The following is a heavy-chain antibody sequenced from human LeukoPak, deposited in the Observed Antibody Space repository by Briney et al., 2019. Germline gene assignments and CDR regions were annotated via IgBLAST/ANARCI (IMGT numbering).Heavy chain of an antibody. Sequence: SETLSLTCTVSGGSVSSSSYYWSWIRQPPGKGLEWIGEINHSGSTNYNPSLKSRVTISVDTSKNQFSLKLSSVTAADTAVYYCARGPHTGVNYYDSSGYYYWGQGTLVTVSS. D-gene: IGHD3-22*01. V-gene: IGHV4-39*07. CDR1: GGSVSSSSYY. CDR2: INHSGST. CDR3: ARGPHTGVNYYDSSGYYY. J-gene: IGHJ4*02.